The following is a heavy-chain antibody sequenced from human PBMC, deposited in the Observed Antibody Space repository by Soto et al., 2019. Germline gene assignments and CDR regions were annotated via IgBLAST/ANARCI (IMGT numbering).Heavy chain of an antibody. Sequence: GGSLRLSCAASEFTFSKFDMHWVRQAPGKGLEWVAVISYDGNNKYYADSVKGRFSISRDNSKNTLSLQINSLRAEDTAVYYCVGAATYYYYGMDVWGQGTTVTVSS. CDR1: EFTFSKFD. CDR3: VGAATYYYYGMDV. CDR2: ISYDGNNK. V-gene: IGHV3-30-3*01. D-gene: IGHD2-15*01. J-gene: IGHJ6*02.